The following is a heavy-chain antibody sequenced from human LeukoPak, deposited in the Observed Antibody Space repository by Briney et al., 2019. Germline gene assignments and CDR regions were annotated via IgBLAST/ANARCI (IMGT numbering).Heavy chain of an antibody. CDR2: IYHSGST. CDR3: ARAEPLEWLFPYYFDY. D-gene: IGHD3-3*01. CDR1: GGSISSGGYY. J-gene: IGHJ4*02. Sequence: SQTLSLTCTVSGGSISSGGYYWSWIRQPPGKGLEWIGYIYHSGSTYYNPSLKSRVTISVDRSKNQFSLKLSSVTAADTAVYYCARAEPLEWLFPYYFDYWGQGTLVTVSS. V-gene: IGHV4-30-2*01.